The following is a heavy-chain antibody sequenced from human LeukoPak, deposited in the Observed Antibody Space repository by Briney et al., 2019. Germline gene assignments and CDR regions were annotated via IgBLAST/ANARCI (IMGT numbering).Heavy chain of an antibody. CDR1: GGTFSSYA. D-gene: IGHD3-3*01. J-gene: IGHJ4*02. V-gene: IGHV1-69*05. CDR2: IIPIFGTA. CDR3: ATSTFKLRFLEWLPSYFDY. Sequence: SVKVSCKASGGTFSSYAISWVRQAPGQGLEWMGGIIPIFGTANYAQKFQGRVTITTVESTSTAYMELSSLRSEDTAVYYCATSTFKLRFLEWLPSYFDYWGQGTLVTVSS.